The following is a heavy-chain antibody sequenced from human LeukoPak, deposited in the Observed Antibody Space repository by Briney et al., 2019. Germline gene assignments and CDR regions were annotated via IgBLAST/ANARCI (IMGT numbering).Heavy chain of an antibody. CDR1: GYTFSNYG. CDR3: ARDDNYGSGQPDD. D-gene: IGHD3-10*01. J-gene: IGHJ4*02. CDR2: ISAYNGNT. V-gene: IGHV1-18*01. Sequence: ASVKVSCKASGYTFSNYGISWVRQAPGQGLEWMGWISAYNGNTFYAQKVQGRVTMTTDTSTSTVYMELRSLRSDDTAVYYCARDDNYGSGQPDDWGQGTLVTVSS.